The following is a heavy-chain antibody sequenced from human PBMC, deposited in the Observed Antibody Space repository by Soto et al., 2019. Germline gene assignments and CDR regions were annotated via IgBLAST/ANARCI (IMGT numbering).Heavy chain of an antibody. CDR3: ARASIHNDAFDI. CDR1: GFTFSSYS. V-gene: IGHV3-21*01. CDR2: ISSSSSYI. Sequence: AGGSLRLSCAASGFTFSSYSMNWVRQAPGKGLEWVSSISSSSSYIYYADTVKGRFTKSRDNAKNSLFLQMNSLRAEYTAVYYCARASIHNDAFDIWGQGTMVTVSS. J-gene: IGHJ3*02.